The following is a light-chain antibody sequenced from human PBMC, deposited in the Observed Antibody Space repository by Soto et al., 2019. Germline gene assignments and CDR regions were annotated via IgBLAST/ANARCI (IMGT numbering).Light chain of an antibody. J-gene: IGKJ5*01. CDR1: QSVSSSY. V-gene: IGKV3D-20*02. CDR2: GAS. Sequence: EIVLTQSPGTLSLSPGERATLSCRAGQSVSSSYLAWYQQKPGQAPRLLIYGASSRATGVPDRFSGSGSGTDFTLTITRLEPEDFAVYYCQQRNTWPPITFGQGTRLEIK. CDR3: QQRNTWPPIT.